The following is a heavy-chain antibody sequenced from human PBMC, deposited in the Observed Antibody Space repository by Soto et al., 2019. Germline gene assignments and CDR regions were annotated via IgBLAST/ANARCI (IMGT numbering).Heavy chain of an antibody. CDR1: GFTFSSYW. Sequence: PGGSLRLSCAASGFTFSSYWMHWVRQAPGKGLVWVSRINSDGSTTNYADSVKGRCTISRDNAKNTLYLQMGGLTVDDTAVYYCAKRALPGRRGWTYFDNWGQGTLVTSPQ. D-gene: IGHD2-15*01. CDR3: AKRALPGRRGWTYFDN. J-gene: IGHJ4*02. CDR2: INSDGSTT. V-gene: IGHV3-74*01.